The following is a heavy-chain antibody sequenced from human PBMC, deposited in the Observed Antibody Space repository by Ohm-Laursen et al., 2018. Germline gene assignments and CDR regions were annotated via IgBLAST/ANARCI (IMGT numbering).Heavy chain of an antibody. CDR3: ARGMYNFDY. CDR2: ISGSGGST. V-gene: IGHV3-23*01. Sequence: SLRLSCAASGITFSSYAMNWVRQAPGKGLEWVSGISGSGGSTDYADSVKGRFTISRDNSKNTLYLQMHSLRAEDTAVYYCARGMYNFDYWGQGTLVTVSS. D-gene: IGHD1-1*01. CDR1: GITFSSYA. J-gene: IGHJ4*02.